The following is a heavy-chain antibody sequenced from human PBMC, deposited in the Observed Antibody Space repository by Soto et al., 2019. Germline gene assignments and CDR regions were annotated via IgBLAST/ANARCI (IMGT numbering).Heavy chain of an antibody. Sequence: QVQLVESGGGVVQPGRSLRLSCAASGFTFSSYGMHWVRQAPGKGLEWVAVISYDGSNKYYADSVKGRFTISRDNSKNTLYLQMNSLRAEDTAVYDCARCSGGSCYHGDYYGMDVWGQGTTVTVSS. D-gene: IGHD2-15*01. V-gene: IGHV3-30*03. J-gene: IGHJ6*02. CDR2: ISYDGSNK. CDR3: ARCSGGSCYHGDYYGMDV. CDR1: GFTFSSYG.